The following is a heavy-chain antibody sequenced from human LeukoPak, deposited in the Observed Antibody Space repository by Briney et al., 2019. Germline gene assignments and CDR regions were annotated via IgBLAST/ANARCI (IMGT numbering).Heavy chain of an antibody. J-gene: IGHJ4*02. CDR2: ISWNSGST. CDR1: GFTFDDYA. CDR3: ARVDYGGNWYYFDY. V-gene: IGHV3-20*04. D-gene: IGHD4-23*01. Sequence: RPGGSLRLSCAVSGFTFDDYAMHWVRQAPGKGLEWVSGISWNSGSTGYADSVKGRFTISRDNAKNSLYLQMNSLRAEDTALYYCARVDYGGNWYYFDYWGQGTLVTVSS.